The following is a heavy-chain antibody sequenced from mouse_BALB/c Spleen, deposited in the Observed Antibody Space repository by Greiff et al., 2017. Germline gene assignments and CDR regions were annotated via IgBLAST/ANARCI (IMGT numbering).Heavy chain of an antibody. V-gene: IGHV14-3*02. CDR3: ARALYYGSAY. Sequence: EVQLQQSGAELVKPGASVKLSCTASGFNIKDPYMHWVKQRPEQGLEWIGRIDPANGNTKYDPKFQGKATITADTSSNTAYLQLSSLTSEDTAVYYCARALYYGSAYWGQGTSVTVSS. CDR1: GFNIKDPY. CDR2: IDPANGNT. D-gene: IGHD1-1*01. J-gene: IGHJ4*01.